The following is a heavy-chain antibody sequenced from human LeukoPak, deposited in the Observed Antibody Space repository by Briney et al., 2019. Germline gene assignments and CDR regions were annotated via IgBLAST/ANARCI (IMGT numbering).Heavy chain of an antibody. J-gene: IGHJ5*02. Sequence: ASVKVSCTASGYTFTGYYLHWVRQAPGQGLEWMGWINPNSGATNYAPKFQGRVTMTRDTSIRKAYLEMSSLRSDDTAFYYCAKGGLVRGVSVAWFDPWGQGTLVTVSS. CDR3: AKGGLVRGVSVAWFDP. V-gene: IGHV1-2*02. CDR1: GYTFTGYY. D-gene: IGHD3-10*01. CDR2: INPNSGAT.